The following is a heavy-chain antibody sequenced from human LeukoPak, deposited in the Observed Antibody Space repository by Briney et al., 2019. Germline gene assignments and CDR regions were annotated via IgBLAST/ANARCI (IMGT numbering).Heavy chain of an antibody. CDR1: GYDFSSYG. CDR2: ISAYNGNT. Sequence: GASVKVSCKASGYDFSSYGISWVRQAPGQGLEWMGWISAYNGNTNYAQKLQGRVTMTTDTSTSTAYMELRSLRSDDTAVYYCARDGPGQHYYYYYGMDVWGQGTTVTVSS. J-gene: IGHJ6*02. V-gene: IGHV1-18*01. CDR3: ARDGPGQHYYYYYGMDV.